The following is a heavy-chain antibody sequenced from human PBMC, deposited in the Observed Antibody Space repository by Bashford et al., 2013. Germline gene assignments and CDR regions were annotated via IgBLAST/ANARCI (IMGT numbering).Heavy chain of an antibody. CDR2: ISYDGSNK. V-gene: IGHV3-30-3*01. Sequence: VRQAPGKGLEWVAIISYDGSNKHYADSVKGRFTISRDNSKNTVYLEMNSLRAEDTAIYYCARDYIYWQPLDYWGQGTLVTVSS. D-gene: IGHD3-9*01. J-gene: IGHJ4*02. CDR3: ARDYIYWQPLDY.